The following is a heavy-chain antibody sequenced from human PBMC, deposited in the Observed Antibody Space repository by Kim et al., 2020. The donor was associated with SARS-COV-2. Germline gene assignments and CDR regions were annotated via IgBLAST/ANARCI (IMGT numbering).Heavy chain of an antibody. J-gene: IGHJ4*02. CDR3: TRGPMATIDDY. Sequence: TAYAASVKGRFTISRDDSKNTAYLQMNSLKTEDTAVYYCTRGPMATIDDYWGQGTLVTVSS. CDR2: T. D-gene: IGHD5-12*01. V-gene: IGHV3-73*01.